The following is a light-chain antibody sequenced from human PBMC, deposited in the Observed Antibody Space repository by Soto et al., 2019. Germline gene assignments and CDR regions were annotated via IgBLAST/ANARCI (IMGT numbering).Light chain of an antibody. Sequence: QLVLTQSPSASASLGASVKLTCTLSSGHSSYAIAWHQQQPEKGPRYLMKLNSDGSHGKGDGTPDRFSGSSSGAERYLTISSLQSEDEADYYCQTWGTVIQVFGGGTKLTVL. CDR3: QTWGTVIQV. V-gene: IGLV4-69*01. CDR2: LNSDGSH. J-gene: IGLJ3*02. CDR1: SGHSSYA.